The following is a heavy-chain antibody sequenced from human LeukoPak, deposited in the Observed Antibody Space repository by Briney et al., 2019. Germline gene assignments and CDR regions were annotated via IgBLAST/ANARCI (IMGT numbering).Heavy chain of an antibody. V-gene: IGHV1-69*13. D-gene: IGHD1-26*01. CDR2: IIPIFGTA. CDR1: GGTFSSYA. Sequence: GASVKVSCKASGGTFSSYAISWVRQAPGEGVEWMGGIIPIFGTANYAQKFQGRVTITADESTSTAYMELSSLRSEDTAVYYCARVGARTPEGMDVWGQGTTVTVSS. J-gene: IGHJ6*02. CDR3: ARVGARTPEGMDV.